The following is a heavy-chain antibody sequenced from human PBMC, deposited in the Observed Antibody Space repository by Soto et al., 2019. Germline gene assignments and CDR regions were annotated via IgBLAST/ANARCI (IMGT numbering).Heavy chain of an antibody. CDR3: ASKLGTLPRGRDPDAFDI. Sequence: QVQLVQSGAEVKKPGSSVKVSCKASGGTFSSYAISWVRQAPGQGLEWMGGIIPIFGTANYAQKFQGRVTITVDESTSTAYRELSSLRSEDTAVYYCASKLGTLPRGRDPDAFDIWGQGTMVTVSS. V-gene: IGHV1-69*01. J-gene: IGHJ3*02. CDR1: GGTFSSYA. D-gene: IGHD7-27*01. CDR2: IIPIFGTA.